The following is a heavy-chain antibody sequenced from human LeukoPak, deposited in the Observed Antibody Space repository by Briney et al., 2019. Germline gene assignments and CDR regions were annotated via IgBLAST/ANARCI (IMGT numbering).Heavy chain of an antibody. J-gene: IGHJ4*02. V-gene: IGHV3-23*01. CDR1: GFTYRSYA. CDR2: ISGCGGST. Sequence: PGGSLTLLCAVSGFTYRSYAMRWLRQAPGKGVEWVSDISGCGGSTYYADSVKGRFTISRDNPKNTLYLQMDSLRAEDTAVNSCAKDLAEYYYDGSGYYYLDFWGQGTLLTV. D-gene: IGHD3-22*01. CDR3: AKDLAEYYYDGSGYYYLDF.